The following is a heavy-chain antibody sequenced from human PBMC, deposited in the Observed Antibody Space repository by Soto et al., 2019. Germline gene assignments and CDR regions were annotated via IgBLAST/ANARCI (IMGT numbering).Heavy chain of an antibody. D-gene: IGHD2-2*01. Sequence: QVQLVQSGAEVKKPGSSVKVSCKASGGTFSSYTISWVRQAPGQGLEWMGRIIPILGIANYAQKFQGRVTIXADXSXTTAYMELSSLRSEDTAVYYCARDPGIVVVPADLGIWGQGTMVTVSS. V-gene: IGHV1-69*08. J-gene: IGHJ3*02. CDR1: GGTFSSYT. CDR2: IIPILGIA. CDR3: ARDPGIVVVPADLGI.